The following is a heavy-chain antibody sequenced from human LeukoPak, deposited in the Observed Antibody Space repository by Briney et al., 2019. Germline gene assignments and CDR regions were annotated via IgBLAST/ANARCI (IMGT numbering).Heavy chain of an antibody. Sequence: SVKVSCKASGGTFSSYAISWVRQAPGQGLEWMGGIIPIFGTANYAQKFQGRVTITADKSTSTAYMELSSLRSEDTAVYYCARERSCYGSGSYYYYYGMDVWGKGTTVTVSS. CDR1: GGTFSSYA. V-gene: IGHV1-69*06. CDR2: IIPIFGTA. J-gene: IGHJ6*04. CDR3: ARERSCYGSGSYYYYYGMDV. D-gene: IGHD3-10*01.